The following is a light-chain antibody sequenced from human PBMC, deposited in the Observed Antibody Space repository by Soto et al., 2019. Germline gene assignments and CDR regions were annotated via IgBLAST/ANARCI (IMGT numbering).Light chain of an antibody. J-gene: IGKJ5*01. CDR2: DAT. CDR3: QQYNSYPIT. CDR1: QSISNR. Sequence: DIQMTQSPSTLSASVGDRVTITCRASQSISNRLAWYQQKPGKAPKLLIYDATSLEGGVPSRFSGSGSGTEFTLTISSLQPDDSATYYCQQYNSYPITFGQGTRLEIK. V-gene: IGKV1-5*01.